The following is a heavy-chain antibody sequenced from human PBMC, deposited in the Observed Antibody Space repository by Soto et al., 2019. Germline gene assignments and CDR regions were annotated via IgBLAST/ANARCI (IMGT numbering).Heavy chain of an antibody. J-gene: IGHJ6*02. V-gene: IGHV3-15*01. CDR1: GFTFSNAW. Sequence: GGSLRPSCAASGFTFSNAWMSWVRQAPGKGLEWVGRIKSKTDGGTTDYAAPVKGRFTISRDDLKNTLYLQMNSLKTEDTAVYYCNVVPAAIDYYYGMDVWGQGTTVTVSS. CDR2: IKSKTDGGTT. CDR3: NVVPAAIDYYYGMDV. D-gene: IGHD2-2*02.